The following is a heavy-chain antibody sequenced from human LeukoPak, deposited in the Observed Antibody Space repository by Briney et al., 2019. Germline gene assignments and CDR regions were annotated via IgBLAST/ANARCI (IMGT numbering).Heavy chain of an antibody. D-gene: IGHD6-6*01. Sequence: SVKVSCKASGGTFSSYAISWVRQAPRQGLEWMGGIIPIFGTANYAQKFQGRVTITADESTSTAYMELSSLRSEDTAVYYCARTYVKTRPVWFDPWGQGTLVTVSS. CDR2: IIPIFGTA. CDR3: ARTYVKTRPVWFDP. CDR1: GGTFSSYA. V-gene: IGHV1-69*13. J-gene: IGHJ5*02.